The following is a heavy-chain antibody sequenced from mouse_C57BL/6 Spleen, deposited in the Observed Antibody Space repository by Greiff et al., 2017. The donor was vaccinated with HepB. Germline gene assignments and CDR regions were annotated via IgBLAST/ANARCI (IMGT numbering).Heavy chain of an antibody. J-gene: IGHJ1*03. V-gene: IGHV5-17*01. CDR2: ISSGSSTI. Sequence: EVKLVESGGGLVKPGGSLKLSCAASGFTFSDYGMHWVRQAPEKGLEWVAYISSGSSTIYYADTVKGRFTISRDNAKNTLFLQMTSLRSEDTAMYYCASLYYYGSRGYFDVWGTGTTVTVSS. CDR1: GFTFSDYG. D-gene: IGHD1-1*01. CDR3: ASLYYYGSRGYFDV.